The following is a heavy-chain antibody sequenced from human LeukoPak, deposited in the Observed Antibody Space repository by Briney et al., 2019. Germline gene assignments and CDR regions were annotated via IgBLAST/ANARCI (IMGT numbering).Heavy chain of an antibody. CDR1: GGSISSYY. CDR3: ARGIPAVWFGELLPHFDY. J-gene: IGHJ4*02. D-gene: IGHD3-10*01. CDR2: IYYSGST. Sequence: SETLSLTCTVSGGSISSYYWSWIRQPPGKGLEWIGYIYYSGSTNYNPSLKSRVTISVDTSKNQFSLKLSSVTAADTAVYYCARGIPAVWFGELLPHFDYWGQGTLVTVSS. V-gene: IGHV4-59*01.